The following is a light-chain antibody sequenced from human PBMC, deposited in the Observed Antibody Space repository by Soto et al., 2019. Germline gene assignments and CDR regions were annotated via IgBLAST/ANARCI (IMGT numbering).Light chain of an antibody. J-gene: IGLJ3*02. CDR1: SSNIGAGYD. V-gene: IGLV1-40*01. CDR3: QSYDSSLSGVV. Sequence: QSVLTQPPSVSGAPGQRVTISCTGSSSNIGAGYDVHWYQQISGTAPKLLIYDNNNRPSGVPGRFSGSKSGTSASLAITGLQAEDEADYYCQSYDSSLSGVVFGGGTKLTVL. CDR2: DNN.